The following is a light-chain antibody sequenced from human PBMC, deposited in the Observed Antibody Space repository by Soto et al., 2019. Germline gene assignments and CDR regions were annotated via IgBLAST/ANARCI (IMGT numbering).Light chain of an antibody. J-gene: IGKJ2*01. CDR2: KAS. V-gene: IGKV1-5*03. Sequence: DIPMTQSPSTLSASVGDRVTIACRASQSISSYLAWYQQKPGKAPNLLIYKASNLASGVPSRFTGGESGTDFTLTINSLQSDDSETYFCQQYNSYSYTFGEGTKLDIK. CDR1: QSISSY. CDR3: QQYNSYSYT.